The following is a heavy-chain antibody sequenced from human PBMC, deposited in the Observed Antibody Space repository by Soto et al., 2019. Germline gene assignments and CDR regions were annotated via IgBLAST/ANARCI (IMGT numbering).Heavy chain of an antibody. V-gene: IGHV5-51*01. CDR3: ATSDYVWGSYRYTWAFDI. Sequence: GESLKISCKGSGYSFTSYWIGWVRQMPGKGLEWMGIIYPGDSGTRYSPSFQGQVTISADKSISTAYLQWSSLKASDTAMYYCATSDYVWGSYRYTWAFDIWGQGTMVTVSS. CDR2: IYPGDSGT. J-gene: IGHJ3*02. CDR1: GYSFTSYW. D-gene: IGHD3-16*02.